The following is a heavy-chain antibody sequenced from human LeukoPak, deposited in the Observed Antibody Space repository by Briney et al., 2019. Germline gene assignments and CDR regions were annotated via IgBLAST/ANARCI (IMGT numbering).Heavy chain of an antibody. V-gene: IGHV1-3*01. Sequence: ASVRVSCTASGYTFTSYAMHWVRQAPGQRLEWMGWINAGNGNTKYSQKFQGRVTITRDTSASTAYMELSSLRSEDTAVYYCARAPYSRVFDYWGQGTLVTVSS. CDR3: ARAPYSRVFDY. CDR2: INAGNGNT. CDR1: GYTFTSYA. D-gene: IGHD6-13*01. J-gene: IGHJ4*02.